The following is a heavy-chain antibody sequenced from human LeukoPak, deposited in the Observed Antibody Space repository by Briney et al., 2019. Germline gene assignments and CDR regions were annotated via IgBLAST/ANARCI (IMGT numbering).Heavy chain of an antibody. J-gene: IGHJ6*02. CDR2: IYPDDSDT. D-gene: IGHD4-11*01. Sequence: GESLKISCKGSGYSFTSYWIGWVRQMPGKGLEWMGIIYPDDSDTRYSPSFQGQVTISADKSISTAYLQWSSLKASDTAMYYCARHGHSNYGYYYYGMDVWGQGTTVTVSS. CDR3: ARHGHSNYGYYYYGMDV. CDR1: GYSFTSYW. V-gene: IGHV5-51*01.